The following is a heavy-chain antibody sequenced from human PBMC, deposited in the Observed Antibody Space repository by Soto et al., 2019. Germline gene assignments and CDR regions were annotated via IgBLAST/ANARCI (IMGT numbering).Heavy chain of an antibody. V-gene: IGHV4-30-4*01. J-gene: IGHJ5*02. D-gene: IGHD3-3*01. Sequence: SETLSLTCTVSGGSISSGGYYWSWIRHPPGNGLEWIGYMYYIGSTYYNPSLKSRVTISVYTSKNEFSLKLSSVTAADTAVYYYARGSSGYLERFDPWGQGTLMTL. CDR2: MYYIGST. CDR1: GGSISSGGYY. CDR3: ARGSSGYLERFDP.